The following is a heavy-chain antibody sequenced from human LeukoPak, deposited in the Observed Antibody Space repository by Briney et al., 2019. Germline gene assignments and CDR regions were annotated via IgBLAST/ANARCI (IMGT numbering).Heavy chain of an antibody. J-gene: IGHJ4*02. CDR2: IYPGDSDT. D-gene: IGHD1-26*01. V-gene: IGHV5-51*01. CDR1: GYTFTSYW. Sequence: NLGDSLKISCKGSGYTFTSYWIGWVRQMPGKGLEWMGIIYPGDSDTRYSPSFQGQVTISVDKSISTASLQWSSLKASDTAMYYCARLRLVGATSEYDYWGQGTLVTVSS. CDR3: ARLRLVGATSEYDY.